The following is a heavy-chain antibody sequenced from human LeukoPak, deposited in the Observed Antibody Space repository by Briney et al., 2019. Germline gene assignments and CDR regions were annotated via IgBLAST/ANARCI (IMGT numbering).Heavy chain of an antibody. V-gene: IGHV1-24*01. Sequence: ASVKVSCKVSGYTLTELSMHWVRQAPGKGLEWMGGFDPEDGETIYAQKFQGRVTMTEDTSTDTAYMELSSLRSEDTAVYYCARGGDSSGHFDYWGQGTLVTASS. CDR1: GYTLTELS. D-gene: IGHD3-22*01. CDR3: ARGGDSSGHFDY. CDR2: FDPEDGET. J-gene: IGHJ4*02.